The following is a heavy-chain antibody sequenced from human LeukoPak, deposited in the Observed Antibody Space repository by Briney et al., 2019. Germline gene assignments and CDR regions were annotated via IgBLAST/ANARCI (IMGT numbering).Heavy chain of an antibody. CDR3: AKDGASGSYYYFDY. D-gene: IGHD1-26*01. CDR2: ISGSGGST. CDR1: GFTFSSYA. J-gene: IGHJ4*02. V-gene: IGHV3-23*01. Sequence: GGSLRLSCAASGFTFSSYAMSWVRQAPEKGLEWVSAISGSGGSTYYADSVKGRFTISRGNSKNTLYLQMNSLRAEDTAVYYCAKDGASGSYYYFDYWGQGTLVTVSS.